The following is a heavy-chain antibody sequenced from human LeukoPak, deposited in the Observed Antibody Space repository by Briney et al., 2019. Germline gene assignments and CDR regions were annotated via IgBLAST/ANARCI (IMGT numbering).Heavy chain of an antibody. V-gene: IGHV3-23*01. J-gene: IGHJ3*02. Sequence: GGSLRLSCEASGFTFNNYAMNWVRQAPGKGLEWVSSISGSGGNTYYADSVKGRFTISRDNSKNTLYLQMNSLRAEDTAVYYCAKPARTDAFDIWGQGTMITVSS. CDR3: AKPARTDAFDI. CDR1: GFTFNNYA. D-gene: IGHD1-14*01. CDR2: ISGSGGNT.